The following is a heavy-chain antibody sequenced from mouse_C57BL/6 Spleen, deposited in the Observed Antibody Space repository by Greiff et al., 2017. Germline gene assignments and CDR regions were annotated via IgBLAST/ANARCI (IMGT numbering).Heavy chain of an antibody. D-gene: IGHD1-1*01. J-gene: IGHJ4*01. CDR2: IYPRSGNT. CDR1: GYTFTSYG. V-gene: IGHV1-81*01. Sequence: LMESGAELARPGASVKLSCKASGYTFTSYGISWVKQRTGQGLEWIGEIYPRSGNTYYNEKFKGKATLTADKSSSTAYMELRSLTSEDSAVYFCARDYGSTYYAMDYWGQGTSVTVSS. CDR3: ARDYGSTYYAMDY.